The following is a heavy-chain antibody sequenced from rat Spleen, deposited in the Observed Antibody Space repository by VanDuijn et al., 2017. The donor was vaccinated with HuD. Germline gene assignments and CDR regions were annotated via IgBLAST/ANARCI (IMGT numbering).Heavy chain of an antibody. CDR3: TRDHSYWGNYYPGGFAY. V-gene: IGHV2-13*01. D-gene: IGHD1-12*02. J-gene: IGHJ3*01. CDR2: IWGNGNT. Sequence: QVQLKESGPGLVQPSQTLSLTCTVSGFSLSSYGVIWVRQPPGKGLEWMGVIWGNGNTNYNSALKSRLSISRDTSKSQVFLKMNSLQTEDTAIYFCTRDHSYWGNYYPGGFAYWGQGTLVTVSS. CDR1: GFSLSSYG.